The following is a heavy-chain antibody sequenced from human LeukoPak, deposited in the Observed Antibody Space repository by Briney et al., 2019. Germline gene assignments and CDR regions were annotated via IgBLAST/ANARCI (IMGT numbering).Heavy chain of an antibody. CDR1: GFTFSNYG. CDR3: AKECYYDSSGHDY. V-gene: IGHV3-30*18. J-gene: IGHJ4*02. CDR2: ISFDGSNK. Sequence: GGSLRLSCAASGFTFSNYGMHWVRQAPGKGLEWVAVISFDGSNKYYVDSVKGRFTISRDNSKNTLYLQMNSLRVEDTAVHYCAKECYYDSSGHDYWGQGTLVTVSS. D-gene: IGHD3-22*01.